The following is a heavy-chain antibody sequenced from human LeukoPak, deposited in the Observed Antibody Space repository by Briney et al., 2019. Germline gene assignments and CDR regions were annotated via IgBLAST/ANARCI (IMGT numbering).Heavy chain of an antibody. Sequence: ASVKVSCKASGYTFTSYGISWVRQAPGQGLEWMGWISAYNGNTNYAQKLQGRVTMTTDTSTSTAYMELRSLRSDDTAVYYCARVDYSNYEYYYMDVWGKGTTVTVSS. J-gene: IGHJ6*03. V-gene: IGHV1-18*01. CDR3: ARVDYSNYEYYYMDV. CDR2: ISAYNGNT. CDR1: GYTFTSYG. D-gene: IGHD4-11*01.